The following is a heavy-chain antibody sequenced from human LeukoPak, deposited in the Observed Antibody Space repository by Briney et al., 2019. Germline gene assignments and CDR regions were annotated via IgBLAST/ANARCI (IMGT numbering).Heavy chain of an antibody. CDR3: ARWYYYDSGRYYDY. J-gene: IGHJ4*02. V-gene: IGHV4-59*01. D-gene: IGHD3-22*01. CDR1: GGSISSYY. CDR2: IYYSGST. Sequence: TSETLSLTCTVSGGSISSYYWSWIRQPPRKGLEWIGYIYYSGSTNYNPSLKSRVTISVDTSKNQFSLKLSSVTAADTAVYYCARWYYYDSGRYYDYWGQGTLVTVSS.